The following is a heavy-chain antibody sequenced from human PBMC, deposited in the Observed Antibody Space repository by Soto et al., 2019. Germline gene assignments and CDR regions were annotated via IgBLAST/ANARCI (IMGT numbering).Heavy chain of an antibody. Sequence: PSETLSLTCAVSGGSISGYYWNWIRQPPGRGLEWIGYVYNTGDTDYNPSLKSRVTISVDTSKNQFSLRLSSVTAADTAVYYCATTSESYYDRHFNYWGQGALVTVSS. CDR3: ATTSESYYDRHFNY. D-gene: IGHD3-22*01. CDR2: VYNTGDT. J-gene: IGHJ4*02. V-gene: IGHV4-59*01. CDR1: GGSISGYY.